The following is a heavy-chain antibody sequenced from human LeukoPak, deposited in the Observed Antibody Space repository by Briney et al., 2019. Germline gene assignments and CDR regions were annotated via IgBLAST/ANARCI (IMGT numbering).Heavy chain of an antibody. V-gene: IGHV3-23*01. D-gene: IGHD6-13*01. CDR3: AKDRDSSSWYEY. J-gene: IGHJ4*02. Sequence: GGSLRLSCAASGFTFSSYAMSWVRQAPGKGLEWVSAISGSGGSTYYADSVKGRFTISRDNSKNTLYLQMNSLRAEDTAVYCCAKDRDSSSWYEYWGQGTLVTVSS. CDR2: ISGSGGST. CDR1: GFTFSSYA.